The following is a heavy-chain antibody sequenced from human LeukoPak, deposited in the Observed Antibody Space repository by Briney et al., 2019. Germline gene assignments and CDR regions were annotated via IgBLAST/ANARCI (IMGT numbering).Heavy chain of an antibody. CDR1: GGTFSSYA. Sequence: GASVKVSCKASGGTFSSYAISWVRQAPGQGLEWMGGIIPIFGTANYAQKFQGRVTITADKSTSTAYMELSSLRSEDTAVYYCARSYCGGDCYTEGGDAFDIWGQGTMVTVSS. D-gene: IGHD2-21*02. V-gene: IGHV1-69*06. CDR3: ARSYCGGDCYTEGGDAFDI. CDR2: IIPIFGTA. J-gene: IGHJ3*02.